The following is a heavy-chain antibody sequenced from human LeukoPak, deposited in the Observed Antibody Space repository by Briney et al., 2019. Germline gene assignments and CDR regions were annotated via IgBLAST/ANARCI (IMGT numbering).Heavy chain of an antibody. Sequence: ASVKVSCKASGYTFTGYYMHWVRQAPGQGLEWMGWINPNSGGTNYAQKFQGRVTMTRDTSTSTAYMELSRLRSDDTAVYYCARGPMIVVAQYFQHWGQGTLVTVSS. V-gene: IGHV1-2*02. CDR3: ARGPMIVVAQYFQH. CDR1: GYTFTGYY. J-gene: IGHJ1*01. CDR2: INPNSGGT. D-gene: IGHD3-22*01.